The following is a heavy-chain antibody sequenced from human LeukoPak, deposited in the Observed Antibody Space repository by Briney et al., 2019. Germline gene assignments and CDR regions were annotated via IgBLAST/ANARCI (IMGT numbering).Heavy chain of an antibody. J-gene: IGHJ6*02. D-gene: IGHD4-11*01. CDR3: ARGGRLQGYYYGMDV. CDR1: GGSISGSSYY. CDR2: INHSGST. Sequence: SETLSLTCTVSGGSISGSSYYWGWIRQPPGKGLEWIGEINHSGSTNYNPSLKSRVTISVDKSKNQFSLKLSSVTAADTAVYYCARGGRLQGYYYGMDVWGQGTTVTVSS. V-gene: IGHV4-39*07.